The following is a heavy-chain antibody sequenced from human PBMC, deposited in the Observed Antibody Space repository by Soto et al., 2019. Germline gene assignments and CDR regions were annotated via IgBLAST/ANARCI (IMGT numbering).Heavy chain of an antibody. J-gene: IGHJ6*02. CDR1: GGSFSNYY. CDR2: INHSGST. Sequence: SETLSLTCAVYGGSFSNYYWSWIRQPPGKGLEWIGEINHSGSTNYNPSLKSRVTISVDTSENQFSLKLTSVTAADTAVYYCARRGPGYCSSTSCHYSYYGMDVWRQGTTVTVSS. CDR3: ARRGPGYCSSTSCHYSYYGMDV. V-gene: IGHV4-34*01. D-gene: IGHD2-2*03.